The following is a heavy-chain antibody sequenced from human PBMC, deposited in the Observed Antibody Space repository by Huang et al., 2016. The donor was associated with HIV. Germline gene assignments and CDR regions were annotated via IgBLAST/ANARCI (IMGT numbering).Heavy chain of an antibody. Sequence: QVQLVQSGAEVKKPGASVRVSCKASGYTFSIHAMHWVRQAPGQRLEWMGGINAGKGNTKYSQKFQGRVTITRDTSASTAYMELSSLRSEDTGVYYCARDRSSRWYSSDAVDIWGQGTMVTVSS. CDR1: GYTFSIHA. J-gene: IGHJ3*02. V-gene: IGHV1-3*01. D-gene: IGHD6-13*01. CDR3: ARDRSSRWYSSDAVDI. CDR2: INAGKGNT.